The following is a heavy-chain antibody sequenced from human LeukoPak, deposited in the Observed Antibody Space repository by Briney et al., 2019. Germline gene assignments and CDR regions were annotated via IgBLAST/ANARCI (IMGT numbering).Heavy chain of an antibody. CDR3: ARQGGDFWSGYLFDY. CDR1: GGSISSSSYS. CDR2: IYYSGST. Sequence: SETLSLTCTVSGGSISSSSYSWGWIRQPPGKGLEWIGSIYYSGSTYYNPSLKSRVTISVDTSKNQFSLKLSSVTAADTAVYYCARQGGDFWSGYLFDYWGQGTLVTVSS. J-gene: IGHJ4*02. D-gene: IGHD3-3*01. V-gene: IGHV4-39*01.